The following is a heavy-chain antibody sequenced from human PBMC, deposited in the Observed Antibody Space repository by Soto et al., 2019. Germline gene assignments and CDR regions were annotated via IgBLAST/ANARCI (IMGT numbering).Heavy chain of an antibody. CDR2: INPSGGST. Sequence: ASVKVSCKASGYTFTSYYMHWVRQAPGQGLEWMGIINPSGGSTSYAQKFQGRVTMTRDTSTSTVYMELSSLRSEDTAVYYCARRGSLLWFGDYYYHGMDVWGQGTTVTVSS. J-gene: IGHJ6*02. CDR3: ARRGSLLWFGDYYYHGMDV. V-gene: IGHV1-46*01. D-gene: IGHD3-10*01. CDR1: GYTFTSYY.